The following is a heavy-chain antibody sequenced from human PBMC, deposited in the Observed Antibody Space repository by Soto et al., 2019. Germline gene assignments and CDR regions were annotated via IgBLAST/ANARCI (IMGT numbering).Heavy chain of an antibody. V-gene: IGHV1-18*01. D-gene: IGHD3-22*01. CDR2: ISAYNGNT. CDR3: ARDLRISTYYYDSSSPKGGYFDY. CDR1: GYPFTSYG. Sequence: QVQLVQSGAEVNKPGASVKVSCKVSGYPFTSYGISWVRQAPGQGLEWMGRISAYNGNTNYAQKVQGRVTMTTDTSTSTAYMALRSLRSDVSAVYYCARDLRISTYYYDSSSPKGGYFDYWGQGSLVTVSS. J-gene: IGHJ4*02.